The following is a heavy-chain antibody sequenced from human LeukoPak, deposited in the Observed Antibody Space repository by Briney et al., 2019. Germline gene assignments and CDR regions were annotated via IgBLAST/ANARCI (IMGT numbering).Heavy chain of an antibody. D-gene: IGHD2-2*01. Sequence: SGRSPRLSCAASGFTFSSYAMHWVRQAPGKGLEWVAVISYDGSNKYYADSVKGRFTISRDNSKNTLYLQMNSLRPEDTAVYYCARGYCTSTSCSPPSPWGQGTLVTVSS. CDR2: ISYDGSNK. CDR3: ARGYCTSTSCSPPSP. CDR1: GFTFSSYA. J-gene: IGHJ5*02. V-gene: IGHV3-30-3*01.